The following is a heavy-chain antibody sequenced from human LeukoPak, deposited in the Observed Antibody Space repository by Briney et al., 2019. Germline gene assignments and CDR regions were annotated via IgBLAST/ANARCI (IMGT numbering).Heavy chain of an antibody. CDR1: GGSFTTHY. Sequence: SETLSLTCTVSGGSFTTHYWSWIRQPPGKGLEWIGYISYIGSPNYNPSLKSRVTISIDTSKNEVSLMLTSVTAADTAVYYCASDSISMNAFDAWGQGTMVTVSS. D-gene: IGHD3-22*01. CDR3: ASDSISMNAFDA. V-gene: IGHV4-59*11. J-gene: IGHJ3*01. CDR2: ISYIGSP.